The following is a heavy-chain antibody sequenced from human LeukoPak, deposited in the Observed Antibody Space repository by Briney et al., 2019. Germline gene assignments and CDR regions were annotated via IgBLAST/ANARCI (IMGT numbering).Heavy chain of an antibody. V-gene: IGHV1-18*01. CDR2: IGTKSGNT. CDR1: GYTFTNDG. J-gene: IGHJ3*02. D-gene: IGHD7-27*01. CDR3: ARTPLGKMHAFDI. Sequence: ASVKVSCKASGYTFTNDGISWVRQAPGQGLEWMGWIGTKSGNTNYAPSLQARVTLTTDTSSTTAYMELRSLTSDDTAAYYCARTPLGKMHAFDIWGQGTIVTVSS.